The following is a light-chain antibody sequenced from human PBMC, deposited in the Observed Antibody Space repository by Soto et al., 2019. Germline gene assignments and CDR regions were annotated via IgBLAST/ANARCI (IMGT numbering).Light chain of an antibody. CDR2: ATS. CDR1: QDISHY. CDR3: QQYNTYPYN. Sequence: DIQMTQSPSSLSASVGDRVTFSCRASQDISHYLAWFQQRPGKAPKTLIYATSALQSGVPSRFSGTRSGTDFTLTISSLQPEDVATYYCQQYNTYPYNFGQGTKLDFK. V-gene: IGKV1-16*01. J-gene: IGKJ2*01.